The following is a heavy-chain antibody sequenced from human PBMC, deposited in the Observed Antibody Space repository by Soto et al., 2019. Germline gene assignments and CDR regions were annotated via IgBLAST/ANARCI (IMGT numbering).Heavy chain of an antibody. J-gene: IGHJ4*02. CDR2: IYYTGST. CDR1: GGSISSYY. CDR3: ARGEDGTGWYSF. D-gene: IGHD6-19*01. Sequence: QVQLQESGPGLVKPSETLSLTCTVSGGSISSYYWSWIRQPPGKGLEWIGYIYYTGSTNYNPSLESRVTISLDTSNNQFSLKLTSVTDADTAIYYCARGEDGTGWYSFWGQGTLVTVSS. V-gene: IGHV4-59*01.